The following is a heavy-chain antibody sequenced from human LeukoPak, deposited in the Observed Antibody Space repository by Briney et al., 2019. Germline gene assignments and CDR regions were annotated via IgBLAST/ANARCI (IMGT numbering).Heavy chain of an antibody. V-gene: IGHV4-61*01. CDR2: IYYSGST. CDR1: GGSVSSGSYY. CDR3: ARDHLSGIAVAGDY. Sequence: SETLSLTCIVSGGSVSSGSYYWSWIRQPPGKGLEWIGYIYYSGSTNYNPSLKSRVTISVDTSKNQFSLKLSSVTAADTAVYYCARDHLSGIAVAGDYWGQGTLVTVSS. J-gene: IGHJ4*02. D-gene: IGHD6-19*01.